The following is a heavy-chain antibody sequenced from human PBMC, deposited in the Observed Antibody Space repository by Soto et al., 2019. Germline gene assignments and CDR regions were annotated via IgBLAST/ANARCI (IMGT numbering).Heavy chain of an antibody. CDR2: ILPSDSDT. CDR1: GYRFTSYW. Sequence: GESLKISCRTSGYRFTSYWIAWVRQIPGKGLEWMGIILPSDSDTRYSPSFQGQVTISADRSTSTVFLQWASLKASDTAVYFCARKDKSGYFNWFDPWGQGTLVTVS. J-gene: IGHJ5*02. D-gene: IGHD3-22*01. CDR3: ARKDKSGYFNWFDP. V-gene: IGHV5-51*01.